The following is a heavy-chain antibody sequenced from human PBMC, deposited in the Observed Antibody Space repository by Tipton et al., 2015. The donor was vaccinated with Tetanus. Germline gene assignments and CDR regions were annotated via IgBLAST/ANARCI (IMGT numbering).Heavy chain of an antibody. CDR2: IYYRGTT. Sequence: TLSLTCTVSGGSISNYYWSWIRQPPGKGLEFIGYIYYRGTTAYNPSLKNRVTISVDTSKNQISLRLKSVIAADTAVYYCARVEEGYCSGGTCYFPDWGRGTLVTVSS. CDR1: GGSISNYY. D-gene: IGHD2-15*01. J-gene: IGHJ4*02. CDR3: ARVEEGYCSGGTCYFPD. V-gene: IGHV4-59*01.